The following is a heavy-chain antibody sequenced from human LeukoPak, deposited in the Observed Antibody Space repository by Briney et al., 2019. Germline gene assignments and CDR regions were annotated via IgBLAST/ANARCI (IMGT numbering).Heavy chain of an antibody. CDR2: SNPYSGDT. CDR3: ARGGVTTNLDY. V-gene: IGHV1-18*01. D-gene: IGHD1-1*01. Sequence: ASVKVSCKVSGYTFTSYGLSWVRQAPGQGLEWMGWSNPYSGDTNYAQKFRDRVTMTTDTSTTTAYMELRSLRADDTAVYYCARGGVTTNLDYWGQGTLVTVSS. J-gene: IGHJ4*02. CDR1: GYTFTSYG.